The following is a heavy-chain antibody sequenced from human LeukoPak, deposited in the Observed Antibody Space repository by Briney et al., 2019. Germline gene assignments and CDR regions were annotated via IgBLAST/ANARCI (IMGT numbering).Heavy chain of an antibody. Sequence: GASVKVSCKASGYTFTSYAMHWVRQAPGQRLEWMGWINAGNGNTKYSQKFQGRVTITRDTSASTAYMELSSLRSEDTAVYYCARSRITMVRGVADNWFDPWGQGTPVTVSS. V-gene: IGHV1-3*01. D-gene: IGHD3-10*01. CDR2: INAGNGNT. J-gene: IGHJ5*02. CDR3: ARSRITMVRGVADNWFDP. CDR1: GYTFTSYA.